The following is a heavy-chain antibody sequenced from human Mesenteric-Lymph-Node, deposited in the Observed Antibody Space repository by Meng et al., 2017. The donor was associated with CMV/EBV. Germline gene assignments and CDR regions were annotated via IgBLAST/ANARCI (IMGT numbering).Heavy chain of an antibody. J-gene: IGHJ3*02. D-gene: IGHD2-2*01. V-gene: IGHV3-11*01. CDR2: ISSSGSTI. CDR3: ASDPYQLLLVDDAFDI. CDR1: GFTFSDYY. Sequence: GESLKISCAASGFTFSDYYMSWIRQAPGKGLEWVSYISSSGSTIYYADSVKGRFTISRDNAKNSLYLQMNSLRAEDTAVYYCASDPYQLLLVDDAFDIWGQGTMVTVSS.